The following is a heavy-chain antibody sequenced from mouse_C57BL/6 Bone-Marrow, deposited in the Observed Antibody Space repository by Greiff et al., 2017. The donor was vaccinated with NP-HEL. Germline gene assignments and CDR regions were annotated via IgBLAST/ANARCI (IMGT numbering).Heavy chain of an antibody. Sequence: QVQLQQPGAELVKPGASVKLSCKASGYTFTSYWMHWVKQRPGQGLEWIGMIHPNSGSTNYNEKFKSKATLTVDKSSSTAYMQLSSLTSEDSAVYYCAREERLRYFDYWGQGTTLTVSS. D-gene: IGHD1-1*01. CDR3: AREERLRYFDY. CDR2: IHPNSGST. J-gene: IGHJ2*01. CDR1: GYTFTSYW. V-gene: IGHV1-64*01.